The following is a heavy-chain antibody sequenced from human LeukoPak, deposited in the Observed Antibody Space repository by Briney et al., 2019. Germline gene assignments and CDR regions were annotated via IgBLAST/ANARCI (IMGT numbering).Heavy chain of an antibody. Sequence: SETLSLTCTVSGGSISSSSYYWGWIRQPPGKGLEWIGSIYYSGSTYYNPSLKSRVTISVDTSKNQFSLKLSSVTAADTAVYYCARLDYDFWSGSARWFDPRGQGTLVTVSS. V-gene: IGHV4-39*01. J-gene: IGHJ5*02. CDR3: ARLDYDFWSGSARWFDP. CDR1: GGSISSSSYY. D-gene: IGHD3-3*01. CDR2: IYYSGST.